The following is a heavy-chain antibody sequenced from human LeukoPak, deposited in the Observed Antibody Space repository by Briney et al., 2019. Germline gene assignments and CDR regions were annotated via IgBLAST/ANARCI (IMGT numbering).Heavy chain of an antibody. CDR3: ARDGGYPTTPEGFDP. D-gene: IGHD5-12*01. CDR2: IFHTGRT. CDR1: GYSIGRDYY. Sequence: PSETLSLTCKVSGYSIGRDYYWAWLRQPPGKGLEWIGSIFHTGRTVYNPSYESLLTISMDTSKNEFFLMLNSVTAAHTAAYFCARDGGYPTTPEGFDPWGLGTLVTVSS. J-gene: IGHJ5*02. V-gene: IGHV4-38-2*02.